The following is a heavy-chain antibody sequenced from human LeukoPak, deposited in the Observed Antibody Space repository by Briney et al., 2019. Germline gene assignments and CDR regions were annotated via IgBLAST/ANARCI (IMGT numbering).Heavy chain of an antibody. D-gene: IGHD3-3*01. J-gene: IGHJ6*02. CDR3: AKGRPSGYYTWTYYYYYGMDV. CDR1: GFTFNIYA. CDR2: ISYDGSNK. Sequence: GGSLRLSCAASGFTFNIYALHWVRQAPGKGLEWVARISYDGSNKYYADSVKGRFTISRDNSKNTLYLQMNSLRAEDTAVYYCAKGRPSGYYTWTYYYYYGMDVWGQGTTVTVSS. V-gene: IGHV3-30*04.